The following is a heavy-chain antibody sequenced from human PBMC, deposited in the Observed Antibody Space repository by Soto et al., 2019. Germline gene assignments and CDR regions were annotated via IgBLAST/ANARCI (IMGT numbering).Heavy chain of an antibody. V-gene: IGHV3-30*03. CDR1: VFTFRSYG. J-gene: IGHJ6*02. CDR2: ISYDGTNK. CDR3: IRSGNSHSFDYYYNMDV. D-gene: IGHD3-10*01. Sequence: LVESGGGVVQPGGSLRLSCAASVFTFRSYGMHWVRQAPGKGLEWVAVISYDGTNKYYADSVKGRFTISRDNSKNTLYLQMNSLRGEDTAVYYCIRSGNSHSFDYYYNMDVWGQGTTVTVSS.